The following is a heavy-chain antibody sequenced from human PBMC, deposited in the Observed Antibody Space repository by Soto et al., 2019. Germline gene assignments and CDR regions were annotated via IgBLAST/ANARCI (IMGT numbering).Heavy chain of an antibody. J-gene: IGHJ3*02. V-gene: IGHV4-39*01. Sequence: SETLSLTCTVSGGSISSSSYYWGWIRQPPGKGLEWIGSIYYSGSTYYNPSLKSRVTISVDTSKNQFSLKLSSVTAADTAVYYCARHTDSSGWLDAFDIWGQGTMVTVSS. CDR3: ARHTDSSGWLDAFDI. D-gene: IGHD6-19*01. CDR2: IYYSGST. CDR1: GGSISSSSYY.